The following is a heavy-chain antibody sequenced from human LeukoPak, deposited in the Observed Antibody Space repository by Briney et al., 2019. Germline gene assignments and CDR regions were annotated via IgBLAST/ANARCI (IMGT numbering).Heavy chain of an antibody. CDR2: ISSSGSTI. J-gene: IGHJ4*02. V-gene: IGHV3-48*03. CDR1: GFTFSSYE. D-gene: IGHD6-19*01. Sequence: GGSLRLSCAASGFTFSSYEMNWVSQAPGKGLEWVSYISSSGSTIYYADSVKGRFTISRDNAKNSLYLQMNSLRAEDTAVYYCARMGWNYDYWGQGTLVTVSS. CDR3: ARMGWNYDY.